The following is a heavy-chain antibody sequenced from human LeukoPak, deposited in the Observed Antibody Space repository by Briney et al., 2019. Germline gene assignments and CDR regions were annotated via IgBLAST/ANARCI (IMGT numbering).Heavy chain of an antibody. Sequence: GGSLRLSCAASGFTFSSYSMNWVRQAPGKGLEWVSYISRSGDTIYFADSVKGRFTISRDNAKNSLYLQMSSLRAEDTAVYYCARDYASDYWGQGTLVTVSS. D-gene: IGHD3-10*01. CDR1: GFTFSSYS. CDR3: ARDYASDY. CDR2: ISRSGDTI. V-gene: IGHV3-48*04. J-gene: IGHJ4*02.